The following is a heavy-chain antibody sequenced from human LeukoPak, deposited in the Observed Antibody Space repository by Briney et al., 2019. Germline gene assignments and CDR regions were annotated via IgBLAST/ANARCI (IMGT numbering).Heavy chain of an antibody. CDR1: GGSICAYY. CDR3: ARHVASGSYLYYFDY. D-gene: IGHD1-26*01. J-gene: IGHJ4*02. V-gene: IGHV4-59*08. Sequence: SETLSPTCTVSGGSICAYYWSWVRQTPGKGVECIGYIYDSGSTNYNLSPMSRVPISLDTSKNQFSLMLSSAAAAATPVHFCARHVASGSYLYYFDYWGQGTLVTVSP. CDR2: IYDSGST.